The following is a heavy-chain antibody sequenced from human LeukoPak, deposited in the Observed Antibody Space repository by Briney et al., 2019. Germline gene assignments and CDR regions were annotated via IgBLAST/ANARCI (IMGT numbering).Heavy chain of an antibody. CDR1: GYTFTGYY. J-gene: IGHJ2*01. D-gene: IGHD7-27*01. Sequence: GASVKVSCKASGYTFTGYYMHWVRQAPGQGLEWMGWINPNSGGTNYAQKFQGRVTMTRDTSISTAYMELSSVTAADTAVYYCARDRELGGGGPQGWYFDLWGRGTLVTVSS. V-gene: IGHV1-2*02. CDR3: ARDRELGGGGPQGWYFDL. CDR2: INPNSGGT.